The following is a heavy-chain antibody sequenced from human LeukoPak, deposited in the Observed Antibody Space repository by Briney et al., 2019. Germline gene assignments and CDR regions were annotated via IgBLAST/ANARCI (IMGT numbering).Heavy chain of an antibody. D-gene: IGHD3-10*01. CDR1: GFTFSSYE. J-gene: IGHJ4*02. Sequence: GGSLRLSCAASGFTFSSYEMNWVRQAPGKGLEWVSYISSSGSTIYYADSVKGRFTISRDNAKNSLYLQMNSLRAEDTAVYYCASPLLWFGGLTDYWGQGTLVTVSS. CDR2: ISSSGSTI. CDR3: ASPLLWFGGLTDY. V-gene: IGHV3-48*03.